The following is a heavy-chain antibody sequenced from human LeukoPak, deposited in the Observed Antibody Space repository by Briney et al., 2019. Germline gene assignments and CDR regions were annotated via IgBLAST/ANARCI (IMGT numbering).Heavy chain of an antibody. V-gene: IGHV4-31*03. CDR1: GGSISSGGYY. CDR3: ARGLSKYYFDY. Sequence: PSETLSLTCTVSGGSISSGGYYWSWIRQHPGKGLEWIGYVYSSGSTYYTPALRSRVTISVDSSENQFSLKLNSVTAADPAVYYCARGLSKYYFDYWGQGSLVTVSS. D-gene: IGHD2-21*02. J-gene: IGHJ4*02. CDR2: VYSSGST.